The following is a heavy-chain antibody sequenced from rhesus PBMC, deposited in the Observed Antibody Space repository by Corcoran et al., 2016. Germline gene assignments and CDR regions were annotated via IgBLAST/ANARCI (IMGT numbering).Heavy chain of an antibody. Sequence: QLQLQESGPGLVKPSETLSLTCAVSGGAVSSSNWWSWIRQPPGKGLGGYGRISGSGGRTSYNPSLTSRVTISTDTSKNQFSLKVSSVTAADTAVYYCARGRYYDSGYYPYYGLDSWGQGVVVTISS. J-gene: IGHJ6*01. V-gene: IGHV4-57*01. CDR2: ISGSGGRT. CDR1: GGAVSSSNW. D-gene: IGHD3-28*01. CDR3: ARGRYYDSGYYPYYGLDS.